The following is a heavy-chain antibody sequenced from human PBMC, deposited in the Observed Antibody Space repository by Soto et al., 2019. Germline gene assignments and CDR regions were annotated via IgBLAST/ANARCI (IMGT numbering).Heavy chain of an antibody. CDR1: GFTFSNAW. Sequence: PGGSLRLSCAASGFTFSNAWMSWVRQAPGKGLEWVGRIKSKTDGGTTDYAAPVKGRFTISRDDSKNTLYLQMNSLKTEDTAVYYCTTHSSSLKNYYYYYYMDVWGKGTTVTVSS. CDR3: TTHSSSLKNYYYYYYMDV. CDR2: IKSKTDGGTT. J-gene: IGHJ6*03. D-gene: IGHD6-6*01. V-gene: IGHV3-15*01.